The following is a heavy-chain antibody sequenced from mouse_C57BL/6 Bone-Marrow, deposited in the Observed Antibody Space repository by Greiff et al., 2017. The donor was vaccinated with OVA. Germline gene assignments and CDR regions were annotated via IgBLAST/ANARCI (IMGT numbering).Heavy chain of an antibody. CDR3: ARGSLYYGNMDY. CDR1: GYTFTSYW. CDR2: IYPGSGST. J-gene: IGHJ4*01. V-gene: IGHV1-55*01. D-gene: IGHD2-1*01. Sequence: QVQLLQPGAELVKPGASVKMSCKASGYTFTSYWITWVKQSPGQGLEWIGDIYPGSGSTNYNEKFKSKATLTVDTSSSTAYMQLSSLTSEDSAVYYCARGSLYYGNMDYWGQGTSVTVSS.